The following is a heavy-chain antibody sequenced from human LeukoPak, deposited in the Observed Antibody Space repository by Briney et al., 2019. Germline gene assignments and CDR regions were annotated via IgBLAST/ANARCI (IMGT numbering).Heavy chain of an antibody. Sequence: GGSLRLSCAASGFTVSSNYMSWVRQAPGKGLEWVAVIWYDGSNKYYADSVKGRFTISRDNSKNTLYLQMNSLRAEDTAVYYCARTDYGDYTTFDYWGQGTLVTVSS. J-gene: IGHJ4*02. CDR2: IWYDGSNK. CDR1: GFTVSSNY. CDR3: ARTDYGDYTTFDY. V-gene: IGHV3-33*08. D-gene: IGHD4-17*01.